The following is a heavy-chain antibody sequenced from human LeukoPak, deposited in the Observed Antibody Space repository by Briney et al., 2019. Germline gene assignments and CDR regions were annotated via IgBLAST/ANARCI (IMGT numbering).Heavy chain of an antibody. J-gene: IGHJ3*02. D-gene: IGHD4-17*01. Sequence: SETLSLTCAVYGGSFSGYYWSWIRQPPGKGLEWIGYIYYSGSTNYNPSLKSRVTISVDTSKNQFSLKLSSVTAADTAVYYCARVDTVTTYAFDIWGQGTMVTVSS. CDR2: IYYSGST. CDR3: ARVDTVTTYAFDI. CDR1: GGSFSGYY. V-gene: IGHV4-59*01.